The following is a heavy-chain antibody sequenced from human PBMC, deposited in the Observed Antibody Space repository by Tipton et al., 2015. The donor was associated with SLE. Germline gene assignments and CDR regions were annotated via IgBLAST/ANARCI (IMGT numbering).Heavy chain of an antibody. D-gene: IGHD6-19*01. Sequence: SLRLSCAASGFTFSHYGMHWVRQAPGKGLEWVAVISYDGSNKYYADSVKGRFTISRDNSKNTLYLQMNSLRAEDTAVYYCAKDRALRQWLGDWYFNLWGRGTLVTVSS. CDR2: ISYDGSNK. CDR3: AKDRALRQWLGDWYFNL. V-gene: IGHV3-30*18. J-gene: IGHJ2*01. CDR1: GFTFSHYG.